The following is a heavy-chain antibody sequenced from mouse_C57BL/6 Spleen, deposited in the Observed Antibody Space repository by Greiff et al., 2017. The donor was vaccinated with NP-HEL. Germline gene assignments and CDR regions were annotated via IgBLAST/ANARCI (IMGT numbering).Heavy chain of an antibody. Sequence: VQLQQSGAELARPGASVKLSCKASGYTFTSYGISWVKQRTGQGLEWIGEIYPRSGNTYYNEKFKGKATLTADKSSRTAYMELRSLTSEDYAVYVWARDDGSYEYFDVWGTGTTVTVAS. J-gene: IGHJ1*03. CDR3: ARDDGSYEYFDV. D-gene: IGHD1-1*02. CDR1: GYTFTSYG. V-gene: IGHV1-81*01. CDR2: IYPRSGNT.